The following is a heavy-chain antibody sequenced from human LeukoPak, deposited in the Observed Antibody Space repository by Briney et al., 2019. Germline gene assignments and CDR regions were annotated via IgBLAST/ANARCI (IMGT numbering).Heavy chain of an antibody. CDR2: IYSGGST. Sequence: PGGSLRLSRAASGFTVSSNYMSWVRQAPGKGLEWVSVIYSGGSTYYADSVKGRFTISRDNSKNTLYLQMNSLRAEDTAVYYCATTGGVGSNPYYYYYGMDVWGQGTTVTISS. D-gene: IGHD3-10*01. J-gene: IGHJ6*02. V-gene: IGHV3-53*01. CDR3: ATTGGVGSNPYYYYYGMDV. CDR1: GFTVSSNY.